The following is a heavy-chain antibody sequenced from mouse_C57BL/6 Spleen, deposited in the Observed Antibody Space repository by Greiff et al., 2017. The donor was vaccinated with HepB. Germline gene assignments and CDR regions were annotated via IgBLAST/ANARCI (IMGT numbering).Heavy chain of an antibody. CDR2: ISSGGSYN. Sequence: EVQGVESGGDLVKPGGSLKLSCAASGFTFSSYGMSWVRQTPDKRLEWVATISSGGSYNYYPDSVKGRFTISRDNAKNTLYLQMSSLTSEDTAMYYCARHPSTGGNYGLFAYWGQGTLVTVSA. V-gene: IGHV5-6*01. CDR3: ARHPSTGGNYGLFAY. J-gene: IGHJ3*01. D-gene: IGHD1-1*02. CDR1: GFTFSSYG.